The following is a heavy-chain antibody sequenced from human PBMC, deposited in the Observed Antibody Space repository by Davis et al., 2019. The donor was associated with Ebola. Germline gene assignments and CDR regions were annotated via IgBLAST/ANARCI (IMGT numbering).Heavy chain of an antibody. D-gene: IGHD1-26*01. CDR1: GGSISSYY. Sequence: SETLSLTCTVSGGSISSYYWTWIRQPPGKGLEYIGYIHYSGSSDYNASLESRVTISVDTSKNQFSLKLSSVTAADTAVYYCARHGAQWELISFFDYWGQGTLVTVSS. V-gene: IGHV4-59*08. J-gene: IGHJ4*02. CDR3: ARHGAQWELISFFDY. CDR2: IHYSGSS.